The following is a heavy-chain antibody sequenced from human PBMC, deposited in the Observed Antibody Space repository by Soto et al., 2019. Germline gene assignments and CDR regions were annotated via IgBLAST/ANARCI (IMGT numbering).Heavy chain of an antibody. Sequence: EVQLVESGGGLVQPGGSLRISCAASGFTVINNYISWVRQAPGEGLEWVSVIYGGDGTFYADSVKGRFTISRDTSKNTVYLQMNSLRAEDTAVYYCARTNYFDYWGQGTLVTVSS. CDR3: ARTNYFDY. D-gene: IGHD2-8*01. CDR1: GFTVINNY. J-gene: IGHJ4*02. V-gene: IGHV3-66*01. CDR2: IYGGDGT.